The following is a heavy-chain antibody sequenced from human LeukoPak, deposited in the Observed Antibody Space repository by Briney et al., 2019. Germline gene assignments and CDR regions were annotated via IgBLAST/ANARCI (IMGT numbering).Heavy chain of an antibody. V-gene: IGHV4-34*01. CDR3: AREWTGIDP. Sequence: PSETLSLTCAVYGGSFSGYYWSWIRQPPGKGLEWIGEINHSGSTNYNPSLKSRVTISVDTSKNQFSLKPSSVTAADTAVYYCAREWTGIDPWGQGTLVTVSS. CDR2: INHSGST. CDR1: GGSFSGYY. J-gene: IGHJ5*02. D-gene: IGHD3-10*01.